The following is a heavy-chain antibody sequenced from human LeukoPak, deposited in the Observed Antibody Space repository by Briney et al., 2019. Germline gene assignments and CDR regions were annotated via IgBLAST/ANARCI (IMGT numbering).Heavy chain of an antibody. J-gene: IGHJ5*02. D-gene: IGHD6-13*01. Sequence: GASVKVSCKASGYTFTSYGISWVRQAPGQGLDWMGWISAYNGNTNYPQKLQGRVTMTTDTSTNTAYMELRSLRSDDTAVYYCARAGGGWAYQTPGWEQQLPTRNWFDPWGQGTLVTVSS. V-gene: IGHV1-18*01. CDR3: ARAGGGWAYQTPGWEQQLPTRNWFDP. CDR2: ISAYNGNT. CDR1: GYTFTSYG.